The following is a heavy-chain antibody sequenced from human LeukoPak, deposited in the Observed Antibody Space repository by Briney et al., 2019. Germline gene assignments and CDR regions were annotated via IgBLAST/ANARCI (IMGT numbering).Heavy chain of an antibody. V-gene: IGHV3-30-3*01. D-gene: IGHD4-17*01. CDR2: ISYDGSNK. Sequence: PGGSLRLSCAASGFTFSSCAMHWVRQAPGKGLEWVAVISYDGSNKYYTDSVKGRFTISRDNSKNTLYLQMNGLRVEDTAVYFCARDPNGDYIGTFDMWGRGTMVSVSS. CDR3: ARDPNGDYIGTFDM. J-gene: IGHJ3*02. CDR1: GFTFSSCA.